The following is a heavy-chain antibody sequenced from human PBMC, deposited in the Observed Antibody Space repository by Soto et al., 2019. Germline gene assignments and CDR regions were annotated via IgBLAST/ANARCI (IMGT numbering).Heavy chain of an antibody. Sequence: PSETLSLTCTVSGGSISSYYWSWIRQPPGKGLEWIGYIYYSGSTNYNPSLKSRVTISVDTCKNQFSLKLSSVTAADTAVYYCARGRVVAGPGFDYWGQITLVTFSS. V-gene: IGHV4-59*01. J-gene: IGHJ4*02. CDR3: ARGRVVAGPGFDY. CDR1: GGSISSYY. D-gene: IGHD6-19*01. CDR2: IYYSGST.